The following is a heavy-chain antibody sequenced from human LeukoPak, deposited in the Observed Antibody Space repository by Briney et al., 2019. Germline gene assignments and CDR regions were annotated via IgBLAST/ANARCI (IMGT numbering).Heavy chain of an antibody. V-gene: IGHV1-69*05. J-gene: IGHJ6*03. CDR2: IIPIFGTA. CDR3: ARVRVDYYYYYMDV. CDR1: GGTFSSYA. Sequence: ASVKVSCKASGGTFSSYAISWVRQAPGQGLEWMGGIIPIFGTANYAQKSQGRVTITTDESTSTAYMELSSLRSEDTAVYYCARVRVDYYYYYMDVWGKGTTVTVSS.